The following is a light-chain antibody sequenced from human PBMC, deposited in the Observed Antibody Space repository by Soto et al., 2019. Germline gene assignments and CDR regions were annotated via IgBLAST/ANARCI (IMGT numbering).Light chain of an antibody. CDR3: QQYNNWPGT. J-gene: IGKJ1*01. V-gene: IGKV3-15*01. CDR2: GAS. CDR1: QSVSSK. Sequence: ELVLSQSPGTLSVSPEERATLSCRASQSVSSKSAWYQQKPGQAPRLLFYGASTGATGIPARFSGSGSETEFTLSISSLQSEDFAVYYCQQYNNWPGTFGQGTKVDIK.